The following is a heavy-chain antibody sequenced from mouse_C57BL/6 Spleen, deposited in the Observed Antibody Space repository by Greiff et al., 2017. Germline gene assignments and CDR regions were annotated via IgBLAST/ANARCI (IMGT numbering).Heavy chain of an antibody. Sequence: QVQLQQSGPELVKPGASVKISCKASGYAFSSSWMNWVKQRPGKGLEWIGRIYPGDGDTNYNGKFKGKATLTAAKSSSTAYMQLSSLTSEDSAVYFCARSKGPAMDYWGQGTSVTVSS. CDR2: IYPGDGDT. CDR1: GYAFSSSW. D-gene: IGHD1-3*01. J-gene: IGHJ4*01. CDR3: ARSKGPAMDY. V-gene: IGHV1-82*01.